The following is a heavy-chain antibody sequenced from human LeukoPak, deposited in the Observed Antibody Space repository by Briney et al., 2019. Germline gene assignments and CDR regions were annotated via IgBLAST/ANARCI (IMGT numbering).Heavy chain of an antibody. CDR2: ISAYNGNT. CDR1: RDTFTRCA. J-gene: IGHJ4*02. V-gene: IGHV1-18*01. D-gene: IGHD3-3*01. CDR3: ARGGYYDFWSGYYSPVDFYFDY. Sequence: ASVKVSCKASRDTFTRCAFSWVRQAPGQGLEWMGWISAYNGNTNYAQKLQGRVTMTTDTSTSTAYMELRSLRSDDTAVYYCARGGYYDFWSGYYSPVDFYFDYWGQGTLVTVSS.